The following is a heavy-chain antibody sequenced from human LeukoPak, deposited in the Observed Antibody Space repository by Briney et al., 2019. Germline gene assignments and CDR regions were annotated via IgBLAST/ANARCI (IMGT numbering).Heavy chain of an antibody. CDR1: GGSISSSNC. D-gene: IGHD3-22*01. CDR3: ARGGYTHYYDRWFDY. J-gene: IGHJ4*02. Sequence: SETLSLTCAVSGGSISSSNCWSWVRQPPGKGLDWIGEIYHSGSTNYNPSLKSRVTISVDKSKNQFSLKLSSVTAADTAVYYCARGGYTHYYDRWFDYWGQGTLVTVSS. CDR2: IYHSGST. V-gene: IGHV4-4*02.